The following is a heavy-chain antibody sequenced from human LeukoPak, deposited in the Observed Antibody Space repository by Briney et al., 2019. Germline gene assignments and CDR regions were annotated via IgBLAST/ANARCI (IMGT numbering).Heavy chain of an antibody. Sequence: PSETLSLTCTVSGGSISSYYWSWLRQPPGKGLEWIGYIHNSGSTKNNPSLKSRVTTSIDTSKNQFSMKLRSVTAADTAMYYCARHPPYYDDSSGYYSGNAFDIWGQGTMVTVSS. CDR3: ARHPPYYDDSSGYYSGNAFDI. V-gene: IGHV4-59*08. D-gene: IGHD3-22*01. J-gene: IGHJ3*02. CDR1: GGSISSYY. CDR2: IHNSGST.